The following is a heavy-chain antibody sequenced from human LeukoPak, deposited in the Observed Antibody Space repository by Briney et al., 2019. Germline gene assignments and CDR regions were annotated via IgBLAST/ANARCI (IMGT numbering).Heavy chain of an antibody. J-gene: IGHJ4*02. CDR2: IYYSGST. CDR3: ARSRDWLPPPDSQRVKRKTHADY. D-gene: IGHD3-9*01. V-gene: IGHV4-31*03. CDR1: GGSISSGGYY. Sequence: SETLSLTCTVSGGSISSGGYYWSWLRQHPGKGLEWLGYIYYSGSTYYNPSLKSRVTISVDTSKNQFSLKLSSVTAADTAVYYCARSRDWLPPPDSQRVKRKTHADYWGQGTLVTVSS.